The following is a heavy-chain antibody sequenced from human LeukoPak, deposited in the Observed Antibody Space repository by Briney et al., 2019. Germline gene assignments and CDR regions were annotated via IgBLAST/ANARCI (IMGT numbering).Heavy chain of an antibody. CDR1: GGSISSGGYS. V-gene: IGHV4-30-2*01. J-gene: IGHJ3*02. CDR2: KDHDGST. Sequence: PSEPLSLTCAVSGGSISSGGYSWSWIRQPPGKGLEWIADKDHDGSTYYNPSLKSRVTISVDRSKNQFSLKLSSVTAADTAVYYCARVLGYCSGGSCYEKAFDIWGQGTMVPVFS. CDR3: ARVLGYCSGGSCYEKAFDI. D-gene: IGHD2-15*01.